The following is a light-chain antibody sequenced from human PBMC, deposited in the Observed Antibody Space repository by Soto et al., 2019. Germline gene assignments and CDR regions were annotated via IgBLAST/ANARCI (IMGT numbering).Light chain of an antibody. CDR2: DVS. J-gene: IGLJ2*01. CDR1: SSDVGGYNY. Sequence: QSVLTQPASVSGSPGQSITISCTGTSSDVGGYNYVSWYQQHPGKAPKLMIYDVSNRPSGVSNRFSGSKSGNTASLTISGLQAEDEANYNCSSYTSSTPYVVFGGGTKLTVL. V-gene: IGLV2-14*01. CDR3: SSYTSSTPYVV.